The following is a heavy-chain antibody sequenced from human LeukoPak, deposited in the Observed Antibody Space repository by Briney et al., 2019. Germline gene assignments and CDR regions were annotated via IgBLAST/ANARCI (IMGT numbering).Heavy chain of an antibody. CDR1: GFTFSSYW. V-gene: IGHV3-74*01. CDR2: IKSDGST. D-gene: IGHD3-22*01. CDR3: ARAPSEIGGYYPEYFRH. Sequence: GGSLRLSCAASGFTFSSYWMHWVRQAPGEGLVWVSRIKSDGSTNYADSVKGRFTISRDNAKNTVSLQMNSLRAEDTGVYYCARAPSEIGGYYPEYFRHWGQGTLVTVSS. J-gene: IGHJ1*01.